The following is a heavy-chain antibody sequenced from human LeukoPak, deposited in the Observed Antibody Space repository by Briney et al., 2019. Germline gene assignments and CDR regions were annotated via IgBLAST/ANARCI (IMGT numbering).Heavy chain of an antibody. Sequence: PGGSLRLSCVGSGLMFNSYAMNWVRQPPGKGMEWLSNVRPGGDLTSYADSVRGRFTISRDNAKNSLFLQMNSLRVEDTAVYYCVRDFDYGFDYWGQGVLVIVSS. CDR3: VRDFDYGFDY. CDR1: GLMFNSYA. CDR2: VRPGGDLT. V-gene: IGHV3-48*01. D-gene: IGHD4-17*01. J-gene: IGHJ4*02.